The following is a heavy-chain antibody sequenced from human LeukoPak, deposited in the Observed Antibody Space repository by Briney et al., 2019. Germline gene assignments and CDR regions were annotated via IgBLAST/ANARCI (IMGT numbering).Heavy chain of an antibody. Sequence: GGSLRLSCAVSGFTVSSNYMSWVRQTPGKGLEWVSVIYSGGNTYYADSVKGRFTISRDNSKNTLYLQMNSLRAEDTAVYYCARSSRAWLGGFDHWGQGTLVTVSS. CDR1: GFTVSSNY. D-gene: IGHD6-19*01. J-gene: IGHJ4*02. CDR2: IYSGGNT. V-gene: IGHV3-53*01. CDR3: ARSSRAWLGGFDH.